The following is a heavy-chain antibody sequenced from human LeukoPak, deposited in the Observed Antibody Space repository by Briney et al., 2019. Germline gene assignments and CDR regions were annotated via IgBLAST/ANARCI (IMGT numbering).Heavy chain of an antibody. D-gene: IGHD3-10*01. CDR2: IYYSGST. J-gene: IGHJ2*01. CDR1: GGSISSYY. CDR3: ARVYYGRTYDYWYFDL. V-gene: IGHV4-59*01. Sequence: SETLSLTCTVSGGSISSYYWTWIRQPPGKGLEWIGYIYYSGSTNYNPSLKSRVTISVDTSKNQFSLKLSSVTAADTAVHFCARVYYGRTYDYWYFDLWGRGTLVTVSS.